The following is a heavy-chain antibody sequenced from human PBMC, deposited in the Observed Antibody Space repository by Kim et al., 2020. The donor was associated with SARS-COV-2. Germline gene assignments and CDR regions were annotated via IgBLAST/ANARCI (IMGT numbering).Heavy chain of an antibody. V-gene: IGHV3-30-3*01. CDR2: ISYDGSNK. J-gene: IGHJ5*02. CDR3: ARSGVGSYFNWFDP. D-gene: IGHD3-10*01. CDR1: GFTFSSYA. Sequence: GGSLRLSCAASGFTFSSYAMHWVRQAPGKGLEWVAVISYDGSNKYYADSVKGRFTISRDNSKNTLYLQMNSLRAEDTAVYYCARSGVGSYFNWFDPWG.